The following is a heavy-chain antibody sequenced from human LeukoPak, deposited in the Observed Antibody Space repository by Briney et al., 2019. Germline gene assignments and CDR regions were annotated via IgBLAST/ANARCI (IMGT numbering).Heavy chain of an antibody. V-gene: IGHV3-30-3*01. D-gene: IGHD3-10*01. CDR3: AKDLPGLFFDY. Sequence: GGSLRLSCAASGFTFSSYAMHWVRQAPGKGLEWVAVISYDGSNKYYADSVKGRFTISRDNSKNTLYLQMNSLRAEDTAVYYCAKDLPGLFFDYWGQGTLVTVSS. CDR1: GFTFSSYA. J-gene: IGHJ4*02. CDR2: ISYDGSNK.